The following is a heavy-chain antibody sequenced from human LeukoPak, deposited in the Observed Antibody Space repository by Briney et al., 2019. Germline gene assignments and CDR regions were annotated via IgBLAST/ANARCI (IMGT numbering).Heavy chain of an antibody. J-gene: IGHJ4*02. D-gene: IGHD6-13*01. CDR1: GGSISSYY. Sequence: SETLSLTCTVSGGSISSYYWSWIRQPPGKGLEWIGYIYYSGSTNYNPSLKSRVTISVDTSKNQFSLKLSSVAAADTAIYYCARETKQARPGIAAAGIDYWGQGTLVTVSS. V-gene: IGHV4-59*12. CDR2: IYYSGST. CDR3: ARETKQARPGIAAAGIDY.